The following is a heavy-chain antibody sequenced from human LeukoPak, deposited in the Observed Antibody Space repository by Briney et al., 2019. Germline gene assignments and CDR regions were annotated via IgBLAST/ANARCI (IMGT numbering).Heavy chain of an antibody. CDR1: GFTFSSYG. V-gene: IGHV3-30*18. D-gene: IGHD5-18*01. J-gene: IGHJ4*02. CDR3: AKDRYSYAFEYSDS. CDR2: ISNDGSKK. Sequence: GRSLRLSCAASGFTFSSYGMHWVRQAPGKGLDWVAVISNDGSKKYYADSVKGRFTISRDNSKNTLSLQVSSLRAEDTAVYYCAKDRYSYAFEYSDSWGQGTLVTVSS.